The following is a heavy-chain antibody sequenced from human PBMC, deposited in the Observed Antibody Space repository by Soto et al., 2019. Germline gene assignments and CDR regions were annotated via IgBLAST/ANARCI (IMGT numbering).Heavy chain of an antibody. CDR2: IIPILGIA. J-gene: IGHJ3*02. D-gene: IGHD2-15*01. CDR1: GGTFSSYT. V-gene: IGHV1-69*02. Sequence: QVQLVQSGAEVKKPGSSVKVSCKASGGTFSSYTISWVRQAPGQGLEWMGRIIPILGIANYAQKFQGRVTITADKATSTACMELSSLRSTDTAVYYCGRVRGLGSEDCSGGSCANAFDIWGQGTMVTVSS. CDR3: GRVRGLGSEDCSGGSCANAFDI.